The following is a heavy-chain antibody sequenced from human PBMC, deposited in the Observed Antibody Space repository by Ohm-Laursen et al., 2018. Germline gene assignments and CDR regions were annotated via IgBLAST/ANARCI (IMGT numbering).Heavy chain of an antibody. D-gene: IGHD1-26*01. CDR2: IHNSGST. V-gene: IGHV4-61*01. J-gene: IGHJ4*02. CDR1: GGSISSGNYY. Sequence: SDTLSLTCTVSGGSISSGNYYWSWIRQYPGKGLEWIGYIHNSGSTNYNPSLKSRVTIATDTSKNQLSRKLSSVTAADTAVYYCARRANSAFPYYLDYWGQGTLVTVSS. CDR3: ARRANSAFPYYLDY.